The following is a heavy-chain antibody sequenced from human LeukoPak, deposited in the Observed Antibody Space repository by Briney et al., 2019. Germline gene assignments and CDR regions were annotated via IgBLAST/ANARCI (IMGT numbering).Heavy chain of an antibody. CDR1: GFTFSSYA. CDR3: AKLDYYGSGSYSFDY. CDR2: ISGSGGST. J-gene: IGHJ4*02. V-gene: IGHV3-23*01. Sequence: GGSLRLSCAASGFTFSSYAMSWVRQAPGKGLEWVSAISGSGGSTYYADSVKGRFTISRDSSKNTLYLQMNSLRAEDTAVYYCAKLDYYGSGSYSFDYWGQGTLVTVSS. D-gene: IGHD3-10*01.